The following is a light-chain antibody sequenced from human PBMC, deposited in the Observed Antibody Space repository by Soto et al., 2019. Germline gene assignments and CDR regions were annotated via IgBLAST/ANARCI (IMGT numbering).Light chain of an antibody. CDR1: QSISDR. V-gene: IGKV1-5*03. Sequence: DFLMTQSPSTLSASVGDRVTITCRASQSISDRLAWYQQKPGNAPKLLIYKASRLQSGVPSRFSGRGSGTQFSLTNISLQPDDFAMYSCQQYNSYRWTVGRGTKVEIK. J-gene: IGKJ1*01. CDR2: KAS. CDR3: QQYNSYRWT.